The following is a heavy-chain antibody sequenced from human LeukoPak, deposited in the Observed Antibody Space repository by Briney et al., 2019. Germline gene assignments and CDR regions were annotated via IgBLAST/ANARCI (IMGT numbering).Heavy chain of an antibody. J-gene: IGHJ3*01. D-gene: IGHD3-22*01. CDR1: GYTFTSYY. CDR2: INPSGGST. V-gene: IGHV1-46*03. Sequence: ASVKVSCKASGYTFTSYYMHWVRQAPGQGLEWMGIINPSGGSTSYAQKFQGRVTMTRDTSTSTVYMELSSLRSEDTAVYYCARVYYDSSGYYPKHAFDFWGQGTRVTVSS. CDR3: ARVYYDSSGYYPKHAFDF.